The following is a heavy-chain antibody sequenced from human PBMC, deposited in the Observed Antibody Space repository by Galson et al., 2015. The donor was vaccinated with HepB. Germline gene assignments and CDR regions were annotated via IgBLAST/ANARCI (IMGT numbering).Heavy chain of an antibody. J-gene: IGHJ5*02. V-gene: IGHV1-69*04. CDR3: ARGRSNYGFAST. D-gene: IGHD5-18*01. Sequence: SVKVSCKASGGTFSSYAINWVRQAPGQGLEWLGRIIPILGTPNYAQKFRGRVTITADISTSTAYLEMGSLRYEDTAVYYCARGRSNYGFASTWGQGTLVTVSS. CDR1: GGTFSSYA. CDR2: IIPILGTP.